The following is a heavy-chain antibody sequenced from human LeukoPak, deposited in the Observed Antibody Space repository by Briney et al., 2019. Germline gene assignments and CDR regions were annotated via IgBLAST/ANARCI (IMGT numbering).Heavy chain of an antibody. J-gene: IGHJ4*02. Sequence: GGSLRLSCAASGFTFRSYEMNWVRQAPGKGLEWVSYISSSGSTTYYADSVKGRFTISRDNAKNSLYLQMNSLRAEDMAVCYCARGDSYYWGQGTLVTVSS. V-gene: IGHV3-48*03. CDR2: ISSSGSTT. D-gene: IGHD3/OR15-3a*01. CDR3: ARGDSYY. CDR1: GFTFRSYE.